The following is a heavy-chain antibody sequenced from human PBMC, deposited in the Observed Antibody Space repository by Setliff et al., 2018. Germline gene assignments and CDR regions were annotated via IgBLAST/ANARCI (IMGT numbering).Heavy chain of an antibody. Sequence: ASVKVSCKASGYTFTTYAISWMRQAPGQGLEWMGWINTNTGNPSYAQGSTGRFVFSLDTSVSTAYLQISSLKAEDTALYYCARASRFGTIKYRGDYYMDVWGKGTTVTVSS. CDR2: INTNTGNP. J-gene: IGHJ6*03. CDR1: GYTFTTYA. V-gene: IGHV7-4-1*02. CDR3: ARASRFGTIKYRGDYYMDV. D-gene: IGHD3-10*01.